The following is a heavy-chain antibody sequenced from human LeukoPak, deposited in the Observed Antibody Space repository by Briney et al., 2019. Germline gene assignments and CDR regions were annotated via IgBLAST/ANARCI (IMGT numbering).Heavy chain of an antibody. CDR3: AARSGTYPYYFDY. CDR2: ISTDNGKT. J-gene: IGHJ4*02. CDR1: GYTFTSYG. V-gene: IGHV1-18*01. Sequence: GASVKVSCKASGYTFTSYGISWVRQAPGQGLEWMGWISTDNGKTNYAQKLQGRVTMTTDTSTSTAYMELRSLRSDDTAVYFCAARSGTYPYYFDYWGRGTLVTVSS. D-gene: IGHD1-26*01.